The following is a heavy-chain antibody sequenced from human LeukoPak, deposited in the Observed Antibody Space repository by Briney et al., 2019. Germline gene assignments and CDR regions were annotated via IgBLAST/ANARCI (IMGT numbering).Heavy chain of an antibody. J-gene: IGHJ6*02. CDR1: GGSISSYY. V-gene: IGHV3-23*01. Sequence: ETLSLTCTVSGGSISSYYWSWVRQAPGKGLEWVSAISGSGGSTYYADSVKGRFTISRDNSKNTLYLQVNSLRAEDTAVYYCARVLAAEYGMDVWGQGTTVTVSS. CDR2: ISGSGGST. D-gene: IGHD6-13*01. CDR3: ARVLAAEYGMDV.